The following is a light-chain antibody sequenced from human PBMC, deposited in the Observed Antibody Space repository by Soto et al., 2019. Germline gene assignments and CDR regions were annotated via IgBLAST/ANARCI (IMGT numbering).Light chain of an antibody. J-gene: IGKJ2*01. CDR1: QNVGHN. CDR2: AAS. V-gene: IGKV3-11*01. CDR3: QQRSRWPRDT. Sequence: EVVLTQSPATLSLSLGESATLSCRASQNVGHNLAWYQQTPGQAPRLLIYAASDRATGIPARFRGSGSDTDFTLTITSVEPEDFAVYYCQQRSRWPRDTFGQGTKLEIK.